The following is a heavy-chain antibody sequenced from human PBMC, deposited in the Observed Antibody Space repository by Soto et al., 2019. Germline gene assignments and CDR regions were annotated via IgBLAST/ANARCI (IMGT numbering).Heavy chain of an antibody. CDR3: ARGSGYYYEWFDP. CDR2: INSDGSSA. D-gene: IGHD3-22*01. V-gene: IGHV3-74*01. Sequence: QAGGSLRLSCAASGFTFSSYWMHWVRQAPGKGLVWVSRINSDGSSASYADSVKGRFTISRDNAKNTLYLQMNSLRAEDTAVYYCARGSGYYYEWFDPWGQGTLVTVSS. CDR1: GFTFSSYW. J-gene: IGHJ5*02.